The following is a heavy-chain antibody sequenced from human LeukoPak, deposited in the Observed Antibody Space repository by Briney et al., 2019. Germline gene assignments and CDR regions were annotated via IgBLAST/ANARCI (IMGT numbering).Heavy chain of an antibody. CDR3: ARGSRFDY. CDR2: ISSSSSYI. CDR1: GFTFSSYS. Sequence: GGSLRLSCAASGFTFSSYSMNWVRQAPGKGLEWVSSISSSSSYIYYAAPVKGRFTISRDNAKNSLYLQMNSLRAEDTAVYYCARGSRFDYWGQGTLVTVSS. J-gene: IGHJ4*02. V-gene: IGHV3-21*01.